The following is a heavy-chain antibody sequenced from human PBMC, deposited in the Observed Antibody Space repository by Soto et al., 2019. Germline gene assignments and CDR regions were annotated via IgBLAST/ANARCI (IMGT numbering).Heavy chain of an antibody. CDR2: IIPIFGTA. D-gene: IGHD1-1*01. CDR1: RGTFTSYA. CDR3: ARDTAEMATTLYGMDV. J-gene: IGHJ6*02. V-gene: IGHV1-69*13. Sequence: GASVKVSCKASRGTFTSYAISWVRQAPGQGLEWMGGIIPIFGTANYAQKFQGRVTITADESTSTAYMELSSLRSEDTAVYYCARDTAEMATTLYGMDVWGQGTTVTVSS.